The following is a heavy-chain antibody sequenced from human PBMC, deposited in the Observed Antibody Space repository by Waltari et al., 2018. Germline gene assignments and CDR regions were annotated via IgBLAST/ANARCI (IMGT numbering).Heavy chain of an antibody. CDR1: GFTLSNYW. CDR2: INKDGTGT. J-gene: IGHJ4*02. CDR3: IRDYGSPY. V-gene: IGHV3-7*03. Sequence: EAQQVESGGDLVQPGGSLRLSCVVSGFTLSNYWMSWVRQAPGKGLEGVGNINKDGTGTYYVDSVRGRFTISKDDAKNSVYLQMNSLKVEDTAVYYCIRDYGSPYWGQGTLVTVSS. D-gene: IGHD6-19*01.